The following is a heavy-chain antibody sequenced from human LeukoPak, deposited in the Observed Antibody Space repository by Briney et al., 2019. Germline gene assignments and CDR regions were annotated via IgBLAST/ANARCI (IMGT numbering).Heavy chain of an antibody. CDR1: EYSFTRYW. D-gene: IGHD5-18*01. J-gene: IGHJ4*02. CDR3: ARGGYSYGPFDY. Sequence: KPGESLRISCKDSEYSFTRYWISWVRQMPGKGLEWMGRIDPSDSYTNYSPSFQGQVTISADKSIRTAYLQWSSLKASDTAIYYCARGGYSYGPFDYWGQGTLVTVSS. CDR2: IDPSDSYT. V-gene: IGHV5-10-1*04.